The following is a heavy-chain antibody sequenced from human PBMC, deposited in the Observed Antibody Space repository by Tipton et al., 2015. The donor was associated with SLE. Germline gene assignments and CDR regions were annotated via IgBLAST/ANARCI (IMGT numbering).Heavy chain of an antibody. V-gene: IGHV4-4*07. CDR3: VVCSPSSCAYFDY. J-gene: IGHJ4*02. Sequence: LRLSCTVSGGSIRTHYWNWIRQPAGKGLEWIGRIYTGGNTKYNPSLESRVTLSADASKAQFSLKLTSVTAADTAVYYCVVCSPSSCAYFDYWGQGRLVTVSS. CDR2: IYTGGNT. D-gene: IGHD2-2*01. CDR1: GGSIRTHY.